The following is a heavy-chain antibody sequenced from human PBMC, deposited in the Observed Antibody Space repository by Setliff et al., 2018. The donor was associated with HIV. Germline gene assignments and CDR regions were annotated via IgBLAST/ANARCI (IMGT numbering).Heavy chain of an antibody. CDR1: GGTFSTYA. CDR3: ARAPYSGSQWGAFDI. V-gene: IGHV1-69*13. Sequence: GASVKVSCKASGGTFSTYAISWVRQAPGQGLEWMGGIIPIFGTANYAQKFQGRVTITADESTSTAYMELSSLRSEDTAVYYCARAPYSGSQWGAFDIWGQGTMVTVSS. D-gene: IGHD1-26*01. CDR2: IIPIFGTA. J-gene: IGHJ3*02.